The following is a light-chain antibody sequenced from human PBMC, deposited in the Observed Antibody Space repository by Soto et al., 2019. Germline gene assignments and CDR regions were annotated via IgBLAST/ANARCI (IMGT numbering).Light chain of an antibody. CDR2: GNS. J-gene: IGLJ1*01. V-gene: IGLV1-40*01. CDR3: QSYDXSDYV. CDR1: SSNIGAGYD. Sequence: QSALTQPPSVSGAPGQRVTISCTGSSSNIGAGYDVHWYQQLPGTAPKLLIYGNSNRPSGVPDRFSGSKSGTSASLAINRLQAEDEADYYCQSYDXSDYVFGTGTKVTVL.